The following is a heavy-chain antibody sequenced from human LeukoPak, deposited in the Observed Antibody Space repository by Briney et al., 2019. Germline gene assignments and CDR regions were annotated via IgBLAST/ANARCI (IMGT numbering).Heavy chain of an antibody. D-gene: IGHD2-15*01. CDR1: GYSFINYW. CDR3: ARRCSGGSCYFGGWFDP. J-gene: IGHJ5*02. V-gene: IGHV5-51*01. CDR2: IYPGDSDT. Sequence: GESLKISCKGSGYSFINYWIGWVRQVPGKGLEWMGIIYPGDSDTRYSPSFQGQVTISADKSISTAYLQWSSLKASDTAMYYCARRCSGGSCYFGGWFDPWGQGTLVTVSS.